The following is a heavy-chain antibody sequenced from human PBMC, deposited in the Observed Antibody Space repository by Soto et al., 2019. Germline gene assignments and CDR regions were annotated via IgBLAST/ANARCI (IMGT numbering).Heavy chain of an antibody. CDR3: ARLSGDHSAFFSYGMDA. CDR2: INSDGTIS. CDR1: GFTFDTYW. Sequence: GGSLRLSCAASGFTFDTYWMNWVRQAPGEGPEWLSGINSDGTISSYADSGKGRFTISRDNARNTLSLQMNSLRADDTAVYYCARLSGDHSAFFSYGMDAWGQGTTVTVSS. D-gene: IGHD2-21*01. V-gene: IGHV3-74*01. J-gene: IGHJ6*02.